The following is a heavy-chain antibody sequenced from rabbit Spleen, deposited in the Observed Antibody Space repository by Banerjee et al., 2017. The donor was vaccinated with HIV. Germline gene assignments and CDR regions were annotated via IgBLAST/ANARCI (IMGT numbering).Heavy chain of an antibody. CDR1: GFSVSASYY. J-gene: IGHJ4*01. D-gene: IGHD2-1*01. CDR2: IYPGFGIK. Sequence: QSLEESGGGLVKPEGSLTLTCTASGFSVSASYYMCWVRHAPGKGLEWIACIYPGFGIKNYADSMKGRFTVSSDNAQNTVFLQMTSLTASDTATYFCARDLDGVIGWNFGWWGQGTLVTVS. V-gene: IGHV1S40*01. CDR3: ARDLDGVIGWNFGW.